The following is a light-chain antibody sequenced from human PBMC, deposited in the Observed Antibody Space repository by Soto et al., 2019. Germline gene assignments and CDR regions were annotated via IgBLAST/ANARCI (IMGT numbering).Light chain of an antibody. CDR3: CSYAGSYTYV. J-gene: IGLJ1*01. V-gene: IGLV2-11*01. CDR2: DVR. CDR1: SSDVGGYNY. Sequence: QSALTQPRSVSGSPGQSVTISCTGTSSDVGGYNYVSWYQQHPGKAPKLMIYDVRKWPSGVPDRFSGSKSGNTASLTISGLQAEVEADYYCCSYAGSYTYVFGTGTKLTVL.